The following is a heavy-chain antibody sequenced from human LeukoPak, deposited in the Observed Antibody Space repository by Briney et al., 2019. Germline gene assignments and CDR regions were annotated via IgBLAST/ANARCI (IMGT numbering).Heavy chain of an antibody. D-gene: IGHD3-10*01. CDR3: ATSNYYGSGSPYYYMDV. Sequence: APVKVSCKVSGYTLTELSMHWVRQAPGKGLEWMGGFDPEDGETIYAQKFQGRVTMTEDTSTDTAYMELSSLRSEDTAVYYCATSNYYGSGSPYYYMDVWGKGTTVTVSS. V-gene: IGHV1-24*01. CDR1: GYTLTELS. CDR2: FDPEDGET. J-gene: IGHJ6*03.